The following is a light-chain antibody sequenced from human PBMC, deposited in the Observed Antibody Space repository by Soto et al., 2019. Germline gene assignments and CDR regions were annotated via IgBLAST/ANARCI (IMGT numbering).Light chain of an antibody. CDR1: SSDVGGYNF. V-gene: IGLV2-14*01. CDR3: SSYTCSSTLV. Sequence: QSVLTQPASVSGSPGQSITISCTGTSSDVGGYNFVSWYQQHPGKTPKLMIYEVSYRPSGVSTRFSGSKSGNTASLTISGLQAEDEADYYCSSYTCSSTLVFGGGTKVTVL. CDR2: EVS. J-gene: IGLJ2*01.